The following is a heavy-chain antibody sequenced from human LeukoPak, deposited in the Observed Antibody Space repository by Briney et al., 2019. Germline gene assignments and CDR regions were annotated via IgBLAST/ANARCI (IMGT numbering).Heavy chain of an antibody. J-gene: IGHJ4*02. CDR2: ISGSGGST. V-gene: IGHV3-23*01. CDR3: AKDVGYSSSWYYFDY. Sequence: PGGSLRLSCAASGFTFSSYAMSWVSQAPGKGLEWVSAISGSGGSTYYADSVKGRFTISRDNSKNTLYLQMNSLRAEDTAVYYCAKDVGYSSSWYYFDYWGQGTLVTVSS. D-gene: IGHD6-13*01. CDR1: GFTFSSYA.